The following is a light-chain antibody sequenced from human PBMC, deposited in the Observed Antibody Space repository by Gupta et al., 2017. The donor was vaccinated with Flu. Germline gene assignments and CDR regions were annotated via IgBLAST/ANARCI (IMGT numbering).Light chain of an antibody. CDR1: QSLSTY. CDR2: DAT. V-gene: IGKV3-11*01. Sequence: EIVLTQSPATLSLSPGERATLSCRASQSLSTYLAWYQQKPGQAPRLLIYDATNRAPGIPARFSCSGSGTDFTLTISSLEPEDFAVYYCQQRSNWPAFGPGTRLEFK. J-gene: IGKJ5*01. CDR3: QQRSNWPA.